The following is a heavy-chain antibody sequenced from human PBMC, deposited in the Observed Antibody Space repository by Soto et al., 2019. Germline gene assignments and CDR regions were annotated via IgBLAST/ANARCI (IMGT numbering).Heavy chain of an antibody. J-gene: IGHJ6*02. Sequence: PSETLSLTCTVSGGSISSGDYYWSWIRQPPGKGLERIGYIYYSGSTYYNPSLKSRVTISVDTSKNQFSLKLSSVTAADTAVYYCARDRVIVVVPAAIPFVGDSYYYYGMDVWGQGATVTVS. CDR1: GGSISSGDYY. CDR3: ARDRVIVVVPAAIPFVGDSYYYYGMDV. V-gene: IGHV4-30-4*01. CDR2: IYYSGST. D-gene: IGHD2-2*01.